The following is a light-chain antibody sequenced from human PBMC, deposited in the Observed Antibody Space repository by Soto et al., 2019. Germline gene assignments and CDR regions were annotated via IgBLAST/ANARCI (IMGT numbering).Light chain of an antibody. CDR1: SSDVARYNY. CDR2: DVS. CDR3: GSYTSGNTLEV. J-gene: IGLJ1*01. Sequence: QSVLTQPVSVSASPGQSITISCTGTSSDVARYNYVSWYQQHPGKAPKLMIYDVSNRPSGVSNRFSGSKSGNTASLTISGLQAEDEADYYCGSYTSGNTLEVFGTGTKVTVL. V-gene: IGLV2-14*03.